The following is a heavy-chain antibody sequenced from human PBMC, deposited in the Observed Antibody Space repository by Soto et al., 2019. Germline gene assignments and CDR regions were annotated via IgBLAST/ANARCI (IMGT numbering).Heavy chain of an antibody. Sequence: GASVKVSCKASGVTFSRQDMRWVRQAPGQGLEWMGGIIPIFGTPQYAEKFQDRVTITADESTRTAYMELSSLTSEDTAVYYCATNEGRDGYSFDYWGQGTPVTVSS. D-gene: IGHD5-12*01. V-gene: IGHV1-69*13. CDR2: IIPIFGTP. CDR3: ATNEGRDGYSFDY. J-gene: IGHJ4*02. CDR1: GVTFSRQD.